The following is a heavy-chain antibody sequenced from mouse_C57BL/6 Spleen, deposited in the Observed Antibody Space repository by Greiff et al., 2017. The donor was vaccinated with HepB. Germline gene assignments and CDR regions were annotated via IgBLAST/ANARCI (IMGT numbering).Heavy chain of an antibody. Sequence: VQLQQSGAELARPGASVKMSCKASGYTFISYTMHWVKQRPGQGLEWIGYINPSSGYTKYNQKFKDKATLTADKSSSTAYMQLSSLTSEDSAVYYCALYYDYDGPFAYWGQGTLVTVSA. J-gene: IGHJ3*01. CDR2: INPSSGYT. V-gene: IGHV1-4*01. CDR3: ALYYDYDGPFAY. CDR1: GYTFISYT. D-gene: IGHD2-4*01.